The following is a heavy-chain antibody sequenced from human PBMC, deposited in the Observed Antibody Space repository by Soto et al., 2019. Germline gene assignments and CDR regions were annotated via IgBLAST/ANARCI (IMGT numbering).Heavy chain of an antibody. V-gene: IGHV1-3*04. CDR2: INTDNGDT. CDR1: GYTFTIHF. D-gene: IGHD1-1*01. CDR3: VRDSNNNWWGSCT. Sequence: ASVKVSCKTSGYTFTIHFIHWVRQAPGQRPEWMGCINTDNGDTKYSQNFQGRLTFGRDTSASSAYMELSSLRSEDTAVYHCVRDSNNNWWGSCTWRQGTLVTVSS. J-gene: IGHJ5*02.